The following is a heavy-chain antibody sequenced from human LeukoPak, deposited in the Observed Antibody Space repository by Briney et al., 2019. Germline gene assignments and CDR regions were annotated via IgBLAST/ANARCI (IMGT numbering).Heavy chain of an antibody. CDR2: IYPGDSDT. CDR1: GYNFPTYW. J-gene: IGHJ4*02. V-gene: IGHV5-51*01. Sequence: GESLKISCKGSGYNFPTYWIAWVRQMPGKGLEYMGIIYPGDSDTRYSPSFQGQVTISADKSITTAYLQWRSLKASDTAMYYCARQVGYDTGGYNNYWGQGTLVTVSS. D-gene: IGHD3-22*01. CDR3: ARQVGYDTGGYNNY.